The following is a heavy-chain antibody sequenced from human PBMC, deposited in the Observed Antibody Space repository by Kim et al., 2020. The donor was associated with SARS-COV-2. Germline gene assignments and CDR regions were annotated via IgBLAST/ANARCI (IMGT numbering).Heavy chain of an antibody. CDR2: IIPIFGTA. D-gene: IGHD3-3*01. CDR1: GGTFSSYA. V-gene: IGHV1-69*13. CDR3: ARAREEITIFGVVNTPANY. J-gene: IGHJ4*02. Sequence: SVKVSCKASGGTFSSYAISWVRQAPGQGLEWMGGIIPIFGTANYAQKFQGRVTITADESTSTAYMELSSLRSEDTAVYYCARAREEITIFGVVNTPANYWGQGTLVTVSS.